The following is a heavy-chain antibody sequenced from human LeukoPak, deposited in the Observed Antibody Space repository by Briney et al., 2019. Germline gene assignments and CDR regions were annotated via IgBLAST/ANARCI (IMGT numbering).Heavy chain of an antibody. D-gene: IGHD2/OR15-2a*01. Sequence: TGGSLRLSCAASGFTFDEYAMHWVRQAPGKGLEWVSLISADSTRTFNVASVKGRFTVSRDNNKSSLYLQMNNLRTEDTALYYCAKDLSSLFNSFNIWGQGTLVTVSS. J-gene: IGHJ3*02. CDR2: ISADSTRT. CDR1: GFTFDEYA. V-gene: IGHV3-43*02. CDR3: AKDLSSLFNSFNI.